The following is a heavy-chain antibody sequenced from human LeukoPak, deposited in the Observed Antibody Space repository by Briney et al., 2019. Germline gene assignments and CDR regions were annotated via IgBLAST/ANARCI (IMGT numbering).Heavy chain of an antibody. D-gene: IGHD6-6*01. J-gene: IGHJ5*02. CDR3: ARGEQLEGDWFDP. Sequence: ASVKVSCKASGYTFTSYDINWVRQATGQGLEWMGWINPNGGGTNYAQKFQGRVTMTRDTSISTAYMELSRLRSDDTAVYYCARGEQLEGDWFDPWGQGTLVTVSS. V-gene: IGHV1-2*02. CDR1: GYTFTSYD. CDR2: INPNGGGT.